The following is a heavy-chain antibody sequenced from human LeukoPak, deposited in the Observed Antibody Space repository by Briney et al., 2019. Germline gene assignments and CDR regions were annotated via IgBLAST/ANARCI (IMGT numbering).Heavy chain of an antibody. V-gene: IGHV4-59*12. CDR1: GGSISSYY. Sequence: SETLSLTCTVSGGSISSYYWSWIRQPPGKGLEWIGYIYYSGSTNYNPSLKSRVTMSVDTSKNQFSLKLSSVTAADTAVYYCARGFYDFWSGIGYYYYYYMDVWGKGTTVTVSS. J-gene: IGHJ6*03. CDR3: ARGFYDFWSGIGYYYYYYMDV. D-gene: IGHD3-3*01. CDR2: IYYSGST.